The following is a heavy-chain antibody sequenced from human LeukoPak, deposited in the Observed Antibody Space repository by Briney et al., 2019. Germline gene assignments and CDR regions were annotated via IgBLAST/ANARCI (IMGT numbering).Heavy chain of an antibody. D-gene: IGHD1-7*01. J-gene: IGHJ6*02. CDR2: IYYSGST. CDR3: AETTSSYYYGMDV. Sequence: SETLSLTCTVSGGSISSYYWSWIRQPPGKGLEWIGYIYYSGSTNYNPSLKSRVTISVDTSKNQFSLKLSSVTAADTAVYYCAETTSSYYYGMDVWGQGTTVTVSS. CDR1: GGSISSYY. V-gene: IGHV4-59*12.